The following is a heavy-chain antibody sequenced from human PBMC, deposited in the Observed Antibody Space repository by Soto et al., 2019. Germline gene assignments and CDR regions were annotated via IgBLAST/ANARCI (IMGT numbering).Heavy chain of an antibody. CDR2: ISYDGTDK. V-gene: IGHV3-30*18. CDR3: VKERYAQLWLEDYGMDV. CDR1: GFTFSSYG. J-gene: IGHJ6*02. Sequence: QVQLVESGGSVVQPGRSLRLSCAASGFTFSSYGIHWVRQAPGKGLEWVALISYDGTDKYYADSVKGRFTISRDNSKNTLYLQMSSLGPEDTAVYYCVKERYAQLWLEDYGMDVWGQGTTFTV. D-gene: IGHD5-18*01.